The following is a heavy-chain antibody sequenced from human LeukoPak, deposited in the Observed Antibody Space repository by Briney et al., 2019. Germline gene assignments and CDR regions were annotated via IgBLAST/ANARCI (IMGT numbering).Heavy chain of an antibody. D-gene: IGHD3-3*01. Sequence: PGGSLRLSCVASGFTFSSYEMNWVRQAPGKGLEWVSYISSSGSTIYYADSVKGRFTISRDNAKNSLYLQMNSLRAEDTAVYYCAREGYDFWSEREGYYFDYWGQGTLVTVSS. CDR1: GFTFSSYE. V-gene: IGHV3-48*03. CDR3: AREGYDFWSEREGYYFDY. J-gene: IGHJ4*02. CDR2: ISSSGSTI.